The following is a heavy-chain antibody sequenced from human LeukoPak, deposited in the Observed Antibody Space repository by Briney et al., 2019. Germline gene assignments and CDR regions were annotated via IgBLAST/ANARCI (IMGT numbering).Heavy chain of an antibody. D-gene: IGHD3-3*01. CDR3: ARDFWSGYYRETIDY. CDR2: INPNSGGT. J-gene: IGHJ4*02. CDR1: GYTFTGYY. V-gene: IGHV1-2*02. Sequence: ASVKVSCKASGYTFTGYYMHWVRQAPGQGLEWMGWINPNSGGTNYAQKFQGRVTMTGDTSISTAYMELSRLRSDDTAVYYCARDFWSGYYRETIDYWGQGTLVTVSS.